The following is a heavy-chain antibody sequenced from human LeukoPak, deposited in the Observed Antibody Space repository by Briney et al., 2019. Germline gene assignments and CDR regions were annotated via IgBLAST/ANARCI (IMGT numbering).Heavy chain of an antibody. CDR1: VYTFTDYY. Sequence: ASVKVSCKASVYTFTDYYMHWVRQAPGQGLEWVGWINPNSGGTNYAQKFQGRVTITADKSTSTAYMELSSLRSEDTAVYYCANSEFTASIAAPREYYYYYYMDVWGKGTTVTVSS. V-gene: IGHV1-2*02. D-gene: IGHD6-6*01. CDR3: ANSEFTASIAAPREYYYYYYMDV. J-gene: IGHJ6*03. CDR2: INPNSGGT.